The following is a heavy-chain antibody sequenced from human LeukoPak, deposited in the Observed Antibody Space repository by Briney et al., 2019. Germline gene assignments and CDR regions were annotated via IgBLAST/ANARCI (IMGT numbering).Heavy chain of an antibody. CDR2: ISWNSGII. CDR3: AKGGSDSTNFPPDS. J-gene: IGHJ4*02. CDR1: GFTFEDYA. V-gene: IGHV3-9*03. D-gene: IGHD2/OR15-2a*01. Sequence: GGSLRLSCAASGFTFEDYAMHWVRQVPGKSLEWVSSISWNSGIIGYADSVRGRFTISRDNAKNSLYLQMNSLRSEDMALYYCAKGGSDSTNFPPDSWGQGTLVTVSS.